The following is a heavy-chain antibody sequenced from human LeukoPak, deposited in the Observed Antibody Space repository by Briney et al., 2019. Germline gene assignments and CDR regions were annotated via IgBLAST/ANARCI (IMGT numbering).Heavy chain of an antibody. Sequence: SETLSLTCTVSGGSISSYYWSWLRQPPGKGLEWIGYIYYSGSTNYNPSLKSRVTISVDTSKNQFSLKLSSVTAADTAVYYCARGVVVVTAIVPDAFDIWGQGTMVTVS. V-gene: IGHV4-59*01. CDR3: ARGVVVVTAIVPDAFDI. J-gene: IGHJ3*02. D-gene: IGHD2-21*02. CDR1: GGSISSYY. CDR2: IYYSGST.